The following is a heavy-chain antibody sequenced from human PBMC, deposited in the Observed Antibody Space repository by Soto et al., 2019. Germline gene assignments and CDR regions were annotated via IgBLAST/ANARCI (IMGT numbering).Heavy chain of an antibody. Sequence: SETLSLTCTVSGGSISSYYWSWIRQPPGKGLEWIGYIYYSGSTNYNPSLKSRVTISVDTSKNQFSLKPSSVTAADTAVYYCARDHWGYSSGWYSDYWGQGTLVTVSS. CDR1: GGSISSYY. CDR2: IYYSGST. V-gene: IGHV4-59*01. D-gene: IGHD6-19*01. J-gene: IGHJ4*02. CDR3: ARDHWGYSSGWYSDY.